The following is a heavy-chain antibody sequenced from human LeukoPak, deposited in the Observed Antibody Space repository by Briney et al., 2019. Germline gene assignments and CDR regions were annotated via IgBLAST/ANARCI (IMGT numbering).Heavy chain of an antibody. CDR1: GGSISSYY. CDR2: IYYSGST. D-gene: IGHD3-22*01. CDR3: ARTTYYDSSGYYPTPYYYGMDV. Sequence: SETLSLTCTVSGGSISSYYWSWIRQPPGMGLEWIGYIYYSGSTNYNPSLKSRVTISVDTSKNQFSLKLGSVTAADTAVYYCARTTYYDSSGYYPTPYYYGMDVWGQGTTVTVSS. V-gene: IGHV4-59*01. J-gene: IGHJ6*02.